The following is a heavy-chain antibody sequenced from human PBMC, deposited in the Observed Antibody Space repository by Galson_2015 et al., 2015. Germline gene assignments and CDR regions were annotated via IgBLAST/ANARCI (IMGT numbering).Heavy chain of an antibody. CDR2: IYYSGIT. CDR1: GSSISSNY. CDR3: ARVGGHWDLDH. Sequence: SETLSLTCSVSGSSISSNYWSWIRQPPGKGLESIGYIYYSGITNYNPSLKSRVTISVDTSKNQFSLKLTSVTAADTAVYYCARVGGHWDLDHWGQGSLVTVSP. D-gene: IGHD1-26*01. J-gene: IGHJ4*02. V-gene: IGHV4-59*01.